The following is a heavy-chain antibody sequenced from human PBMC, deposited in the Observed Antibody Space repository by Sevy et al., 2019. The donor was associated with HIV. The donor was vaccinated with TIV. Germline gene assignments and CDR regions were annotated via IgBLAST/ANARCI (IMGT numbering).Heavy chain of an antibody. CDR1: GFTFSDYY. V-gene: IGHV3-11*01. CDR2: ISSSGSTI. D-gene: IGHD2-15*01. J-gene: IGHJ3*01. Sequence: GGSLRLSCAASGFTFSDYYMSWIRQAPGKGLEWVSYISSSGSTIYYADSVKGRFTISRDNAKNSLYLQMNSLRAEDTAVYYCARESVVVAAPISHLDVWGQGTMVTVSS. CDR3: ARESVVVAAPISHLDV.